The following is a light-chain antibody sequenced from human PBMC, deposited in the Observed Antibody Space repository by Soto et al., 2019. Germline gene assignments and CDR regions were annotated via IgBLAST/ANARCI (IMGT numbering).Light chain of an antibody. Sequence: QSVLTQPASVSGSPGQSITISCPGTSSDVGGYNYVYWYQHHPGKVPKLLIYDVANRPSGVSDRFSGSKSGNTASLTISGLQAEDEADYYCNSYTGSSTYVFGTGTKVTVL. CDR3: NSYTGSSTYV. CDR1: SSDVGGYNY. CDR2: DVA. V-gene: IGLV2-14*03. J-gene: IGLJ1*01.